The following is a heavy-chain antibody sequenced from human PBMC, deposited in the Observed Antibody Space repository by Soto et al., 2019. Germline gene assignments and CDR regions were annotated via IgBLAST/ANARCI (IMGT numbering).Heavy chain of an antibody. V-gene: IGHV4-61*01. CDR1: GGSVSSGSYY. D-gene: IGHD5-12*01. CDR3: AARYSGYDSDDY. CDR2: IYYSGST. Sequence: SETLSLTCTVSGGSVSSGSYYWSWIRQPPGKGLEWIGYIYYSGSTNYNPSLKSRVTISVDTSKNQFSLKLSSVTAADTAVYYCAARYSGYDSDDYWGQGTLVTVSS. J-gene: IGHJ4*02.